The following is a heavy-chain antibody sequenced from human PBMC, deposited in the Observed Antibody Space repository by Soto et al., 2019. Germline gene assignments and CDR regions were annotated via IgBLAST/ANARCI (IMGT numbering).Heavy chain of an antibody. D-gene: IGHD6-19*01. CDR2: INSDGSST. CDR1: GFTFSSYW. Sequence: GGSLRLSCAASGFTFSSYWMHWVRQAPGKGLVWVSRINSDGSSTSYADSVKGRFTISRDNAKNTLYLQMNSLRAEDTAVYYCARVRSSGWSTDRDPFDYWGQGTLVTVSS. J-gene: IGHJ4*02. V-gene: IGHV3-74*01. CDR3: ARVRSSGWSTDRDPFDY.